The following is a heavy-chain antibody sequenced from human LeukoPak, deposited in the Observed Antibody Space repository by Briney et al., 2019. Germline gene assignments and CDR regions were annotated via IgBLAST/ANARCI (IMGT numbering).Heavy chain of an antibody. V-gene: IGHV3-23*01. D-gene: IGHD3-10*01. CDR3: AKDLYGSGKFDY. J-gene: IGHJ4*02. Sequence: GGSLRLSCAASGFTFSSYGMSWVRQAPGKGLEWVSAISGSGGSTYYADSVKGRFTISRDNSKNTLYLQMNSLRAEDTAVYYCAKDLYGSGKFDYWGQGTLVTVSS. CDR1: GFTFSSYG. CDR2: ISGSGGST.